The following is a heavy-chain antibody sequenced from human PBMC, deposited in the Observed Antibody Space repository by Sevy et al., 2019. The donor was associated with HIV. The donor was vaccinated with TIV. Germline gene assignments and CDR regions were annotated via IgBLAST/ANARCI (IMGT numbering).Heavy chain of an antibody. J-gene: IGHJ6*02. CDR2: IKSKTDGGTT. CDR1: GFTFSNAW. V-gene: IGHV3-15*01. D-gene: IGHD2-21*02. CDR3: TTSPGVTASFGGVSFSDHYYGMDV. Sequence: GGSLRLSCAASGFTFSNAWMSWVRQAPGKGLEWVGRIKSKTDGGTTDYAEPVKGRFTISRGDSKNTLYLQMNSLKTEDPAVYYCTTSPGVTASFGGVSFSDHYYGMDVWGQGTTVTVSS.